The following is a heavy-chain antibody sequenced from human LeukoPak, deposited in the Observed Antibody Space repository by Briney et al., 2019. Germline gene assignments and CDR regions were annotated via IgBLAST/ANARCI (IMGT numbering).Heavy chain of an antibody. J-gene: IGHJ4*02. CDR3: ARAYDHEYYFDY. D-gene: IGHD3-16*01. CDR1: GGTFSSYA. CDR2: IIPIFGTA. V-gene: IGHV1-69*01. Sequence: SVKVSCKASGGTFSSYAVSWVRQAPGQGLEWMGGIIPIFGTANYAQKFQGRVTITADESTSTAYMELSSLRSEDTAVYYCARAYDHEYYFDYWGQGTLVTVSS.